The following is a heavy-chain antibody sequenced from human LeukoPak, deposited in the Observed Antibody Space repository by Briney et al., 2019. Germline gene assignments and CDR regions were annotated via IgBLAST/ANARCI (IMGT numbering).Heavy chain of an antibody. D-gene: IGHD2-2*02. V-gene: IGHV3-21*01. CDR3: ARAQGYCSSTSCYTGDDY. Sequence: GGSLRLSCAASGFTFSSYSMKWVRQAPGKGLEWVSSISSSSSYIYYADSVKGRFTISRDNAKNSLYLQMNSLRAEDTAVYYCARAQGYCSSTSCYTGDDYWGQGTLVTVSS. CDR2: ISSSSSYI. J-gene: IGHJ4*02. CDR1: GFTFSSYS.